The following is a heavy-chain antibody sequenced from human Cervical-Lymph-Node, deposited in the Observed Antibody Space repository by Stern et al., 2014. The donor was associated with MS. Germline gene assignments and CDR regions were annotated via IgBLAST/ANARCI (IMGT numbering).Heavy chain of an antibody. J-gene: IGHJ4*02. V-gene: IGHV4-59*01. Sequence: QVQLQESGPGLVKPSETLSLTCTVSGGSISSYSWSWIRQPPGKGLEWIAYIYYSGHTDYNPSLQGRVTLSVDTSKNQISLRLSSVTAADTAVYYCARGYSSSWYGGRFFNYWGQGTLVTVSS. CDR1: GGSISSYS. CDR3: ARGYSSSWYGGRFFNY. D-gene: IGHD6-13*01. CDR2: IYYSGHT.